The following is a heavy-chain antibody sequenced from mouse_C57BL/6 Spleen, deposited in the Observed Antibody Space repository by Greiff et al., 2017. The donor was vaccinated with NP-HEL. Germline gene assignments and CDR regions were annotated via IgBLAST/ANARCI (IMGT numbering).Heavy chain of an antibody. D-gene: IGHD1-1*01. CDR3: ARGDYYGSSYVGYFDV. CDR2: IYPGDGGT. J-gene: IGHJ1*03. Sequence: VQLQQSGPELVKPGASVKISCKASGYAFSSSWMNWVKQRPGKGLEWIGRIYPGDGGTNYNGKFKGKATLTADKSSSTAYMQLSSLTAVDAAVYVCARGDYYGSSYVGYFDVWGTGTTVTVAT. V-gene: IGHV1-82*01. CDR1: GYAFSSSW.